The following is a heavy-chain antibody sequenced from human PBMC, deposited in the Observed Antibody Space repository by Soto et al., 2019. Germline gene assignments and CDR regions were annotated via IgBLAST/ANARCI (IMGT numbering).Heavy chain of an antibody. CDR1: GYSFTNYW. Sequence: GESLKISCKGSGYSFTNYWLAWVRQMPGRGLELMGIIYPGNSETRYSPSFQGQVTISADKSINTAYLQWRSLEASDTAMYYCARHLRNDYRSLDYWGQGTLVTVSS. CDR2: IYPGNSET. J-gene: IGHJ4*02. CDR3: ARHLRNDYRSLDY. V-gene: IGHV5-51*01. D-gene: IGHD4-17*01.